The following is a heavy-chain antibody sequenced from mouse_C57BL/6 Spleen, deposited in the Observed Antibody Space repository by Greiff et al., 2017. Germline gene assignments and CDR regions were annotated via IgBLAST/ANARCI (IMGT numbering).Heavy chain of an antibody. Sequence: QVQLQQPGAELVKPGASVKVSCKASGYTFTSYWMHWVKQRPGQGLEWIGRIHPSDSDTNYNQKFEGKATLTVDKSCSTAYLQLSSLTSENSAVYYSAIGPRGFAYWGQGTTLTVSS. CDR3: AIGPRGFAY. CDR1: GYTFTSYW. J-gene: IGHJ2*01. CDR2: IHPSDSDT. V-gene: IGHV1-74*01.